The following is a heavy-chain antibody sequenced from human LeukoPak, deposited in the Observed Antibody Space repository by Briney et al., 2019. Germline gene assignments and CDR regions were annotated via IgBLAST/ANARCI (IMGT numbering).Heavy chain of an antibody. V-gene: IGHV4-39*01. CDR1: SGSISSNSHY. CDR3: AREEASVGDY. Sequence: SGTLSLTCTVSSGSISSNSHYWAWIRQPPGQGLVRNGSIHYSGSTFYSPSLKSRVTISVDTSKNQFSLILTSVTASDAAVYYCAREEASVGDYWGQGILVTVSS. J-gene: IGHJ4*02. D-gene: IGHD2-21*01. CDR2: IHYSGST.